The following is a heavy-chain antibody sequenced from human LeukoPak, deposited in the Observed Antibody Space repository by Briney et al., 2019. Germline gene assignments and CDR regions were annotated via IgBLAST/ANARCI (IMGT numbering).Heavy chain of an antibody. D-gene: IGHD6-6*01. Sequence: SETLSLTCTASGGSISSYYWSWIRQPPGKGLEWIGYIYYSGSTNYNPSLKSRVTISVDTSKNQFSLKLSSVTAADTAVYYCARHYSSSSHPDYWGQGTLVTVSS. V-gene: IGHV4-59*08. CDR3: ARHYSSSSHPDY. J-gene: IGHJ4*02. CDR2: IYYSGST. CDR1: GGSISSYY.